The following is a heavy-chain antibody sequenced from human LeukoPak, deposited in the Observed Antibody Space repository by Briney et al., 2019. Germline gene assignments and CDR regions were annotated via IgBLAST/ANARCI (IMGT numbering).Heavy chain of an antibody. V-gene: IGHV4-4*07. J-gene: IGHJ6*02. D-gene: IGHD2-2*01. CDR3: ARLKCISTTCPSRYVMDV. CDR1: GGSISPYY. CDR2: IHSGGTT. Sequence: PSETLSLTCTVSGGSISPYYWTWIRQSAGRGLDYIGRIHSGGTTNYNPSLTSRVTISVDTSKDQFSLNLTSVTAADTAVYYCARLKCISTTCPSRYVMDVWGQGTTVTVSS.